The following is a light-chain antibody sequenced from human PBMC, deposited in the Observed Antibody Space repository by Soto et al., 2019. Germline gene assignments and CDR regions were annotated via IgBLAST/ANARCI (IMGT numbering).Light chain of an antibody. CDR2: DVS. CDR1: QTISNW. J-gene: IGKJ5*01. V-gene: IGKV1-5*01. Sequence: DIQMTQSPSTLSASVGDRVTITCRASQTISNWLAWYQQKPGKAPKLLIYDVSSLESGVPSRFRGSGSGTEFTLTISSLQPDDVATYYCQQHYTPSLTFGQGTRL. CDR3: QQHYTPSLT.